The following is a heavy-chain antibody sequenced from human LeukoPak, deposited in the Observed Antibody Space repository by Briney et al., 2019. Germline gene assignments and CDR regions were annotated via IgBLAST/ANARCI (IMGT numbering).Heavy chain of an antibody. CDR1: GGSINSGGNY. D-gene: IGHD3-3*01. V-gene: IGHV4-31*03. CDR3: ARVASGYDVFDI. J-gene: IGHJ3*02. CDR2: IYDSGRT. Sequence: SETLSLTCNVSGGSINSGGNYWGWIRQHPVKGLEWIGYIYDSGRTYYNPSLKSRVTISIDTSKNQFSLKLNSVTAADTAVYYCARVASGYDVFDIWGQGTMVTVSS.